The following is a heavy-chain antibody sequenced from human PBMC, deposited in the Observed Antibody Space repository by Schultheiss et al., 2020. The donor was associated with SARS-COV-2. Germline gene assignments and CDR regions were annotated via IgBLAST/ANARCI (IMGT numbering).Heavy chain of an antibody. D-gene: IGHD6-19*01. V-gene: IGHV4-61*08. CDR3: ARQSGSSGWYSAAYYYYGMDV. CDR2: IYYSGST. Sequence: SETLSLTCTVSGGSISSGGYYWSWIRQPPGKGLEWIGYIYYSGSTNYNPSLKSRVTISVDTSKNQFSLKLSSVTAADTAVYYCARQSGSSGWYSAAYYYYGMDVWGQGTTVTVSS. CDR1: GGSISSGGYY. J-gene: IGHJ6*02.